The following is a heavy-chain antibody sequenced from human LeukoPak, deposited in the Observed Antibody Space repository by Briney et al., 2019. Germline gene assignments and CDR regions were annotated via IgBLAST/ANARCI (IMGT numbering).Heavy chain of an antibody. Sequence: PGGSLRLSCAVSGFTFSTKSMNWVRQAPGKGLERVSYITANSGTTYYADSVKGRFTISRDNAKNSLFLQMNSLRDEDTAVYYCASRDYFDYWGQGTLVTVSS. CDR1: GFTFSTKS. V-gene: IGHV3-48*02. J-gene: IGHJ4*02. CDR3: ASRDYFDY. CDR2: ITANSGTT.